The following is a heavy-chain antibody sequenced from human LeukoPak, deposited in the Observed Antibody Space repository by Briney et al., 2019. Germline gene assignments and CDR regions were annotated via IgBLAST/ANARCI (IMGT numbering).Heavy chain of an antibody. Sequence: SVRVSCKASGGTFSSYAISWVRQAPGQGLEWVGRIIPILGIANYAQKFQGRVTITADKSTSTAYMELSSLRSEDTAVYYCARGIGRGYQLLWDYYYGMDVWGQGTTVTVSS. CDR1: GGTFSSYA. V-gene: IGHV1-69*04. J-gene: IGHJ6*02. CDR2: IIPILGIA. D-gene: IGHD2-2*01. CDR3: ARGIGRGYQLLWDYYYGMDV.